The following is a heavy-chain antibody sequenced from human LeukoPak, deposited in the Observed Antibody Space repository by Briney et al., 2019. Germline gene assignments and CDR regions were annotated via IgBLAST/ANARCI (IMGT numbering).Heavy chain of an antibody. V-gene: IGHV3-30*02. CDR1: GFTFSSYG. CDR2: IRYDGSNK. CDR3: AKSRSIAARSWFDP. D-gene: IGHD6-6*01. J-gene: IGHJ5*02. Sequence: GGSLRLSCAASGFTFSSYGMHWVRQAPGKGLEGVAFIRYDGSNKYYADSVKGGFTISRDNSKNTLCLQMNSLRAEDTAVYYCAKSRSIAARSWFDPWGQGTLATVSS.